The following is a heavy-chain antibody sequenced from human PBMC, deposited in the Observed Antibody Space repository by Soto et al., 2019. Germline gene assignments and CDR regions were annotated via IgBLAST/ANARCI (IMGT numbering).Heavy chain of an antibody. CDR3: ASDLYQLLIYYYYYGMDV. J-gene: IGHJ6*02. V-gene: IGHV3-7*01. CDR2: IKQDGSEK. CDR1: GFTFSSYW. Sequence: PGGSLRLSCAASGFTFSSYWMSWVRQAPGKGLEWVANIKQDGSEKYYVDSVKGRFTISRDNAKNSLYLQMNSPRAEDTAVYYCASDLYQLLIYYYYYGMDVWGQGTLVTVSS. D-gene: IGHD2-2*01.